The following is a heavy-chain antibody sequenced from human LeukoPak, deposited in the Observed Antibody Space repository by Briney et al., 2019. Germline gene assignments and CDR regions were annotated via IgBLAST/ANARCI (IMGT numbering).Heavy chain of an antibody. Sequence: SETLSLTCTVSGVSITLYYWTWIRQSPKKGLEWIGDTSNSGSNYNPSLSSRLTISTDTSKNHFSLRLTSVSAADTAVYYCARGNYDILSDYSLYSPRGGFDHWGQGILVTVSS. D-gene: IGHD3-9*01. J-gene: IGHJ4*02. CDR3: ARGNYDILSDYSLYSPRGGFDH. CDR1: GVSITLYY. V-gene: IGHV4-59*01. CDR2: TSNSGS.